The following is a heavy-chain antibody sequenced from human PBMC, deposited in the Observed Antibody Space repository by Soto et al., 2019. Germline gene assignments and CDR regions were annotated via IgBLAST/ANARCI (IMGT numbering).Heavy chain of an antibody. J-gene: IGHJ6*03. CDR2: ISAYNGNT. CDR1: GYTFTSYG. D-gene: IGHD3-10*01. CDR3: ARDGDYYGSGSSPYYYMDV. V-gene: IGHV1-18*01. Sequence: ASVKVSCKASGYTFTSYGISWVRQAPGQGLEWMGWISAYNGNTNYAQKLQGRVTMNTDTSTSTAYKELRSLRSEDTAVYYCARDGDYYGSGSSPYYYMDVWGKGTTVTVSS.